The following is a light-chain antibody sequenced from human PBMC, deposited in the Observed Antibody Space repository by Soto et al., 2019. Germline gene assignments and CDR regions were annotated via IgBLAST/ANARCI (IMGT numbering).Light chain of an antibody. CDR1: QSVSVF. CDR2: DAS. CDR3: QQYGSSPLT. Sequence: EIVLTQSPATLSLSPGERATLSCRASQSVSVFLAWYQQKPGQAPRLLIYDASNRATGIPDRFSGSGSGTDFTLTISRLEPEDFAVYYCQQYGSSPLTFGGGTKVEIK. V-gene: IGKV3-20*01. J-gene: IGKJ4*01.